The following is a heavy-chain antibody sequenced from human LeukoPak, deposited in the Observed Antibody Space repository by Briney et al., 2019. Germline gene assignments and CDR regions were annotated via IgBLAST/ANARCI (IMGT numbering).Heavy chain of an antibody. CDR1: GFTFRTYA. CDR2: IGPSGRST. V-gene: IGHV3-23*01. Sequence: GGSPRLSCAASGFTFRTYAMTWVRQAPGKGLEWVSAIGPSGRSTYYADSVRGRFTISRDNSKNTLYLQMNSLRAEDTAIYYCAKDPMVRGATYDYWGQGTLVTVSS. J-gene: IGHJ4*02. D-gene: IGHD3-10*01. CDR3: AKDPMVRGATYDY.